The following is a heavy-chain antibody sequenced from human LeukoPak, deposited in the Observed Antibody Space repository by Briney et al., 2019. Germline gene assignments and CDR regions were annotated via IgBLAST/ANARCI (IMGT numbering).Heavy chain of an antibody. CDR2: ISGDGGST. CDR1: GFTFDDYA. D-gene: IGHD3-10*01. V-gene: IGHV3-43*02. J-gene: IGHJ6*02. CDR3: AKEWYYHGSGSYLRYEYYYGMDV. Sequence: PGGSLRLSCAASGFTFDDYAMHWVRQAPGQGLEWVSLISGDGGSTYYADSVKGRFTVSRDNSKNSLYLQMNSLRTENTALYYCAKEWYYHGSGSYLRYEYYYGMDVWGQGTTVTVSS.